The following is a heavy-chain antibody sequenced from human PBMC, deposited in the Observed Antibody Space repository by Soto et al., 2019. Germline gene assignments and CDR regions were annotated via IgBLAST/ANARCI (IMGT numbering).Heavy chain of an antibody. Sequence: SETLSLTCAVSGGSISSGGYSWSWIRQPPGKGLEWVGYIYHSGSTYYNPSLKSRVTISVDRSKNQFSLKLSSVTAADTAVYYCARQVGYCSSTSCYEGYYYGMDVWGQGTTVTVSS. D-gene: IGHD2-2*03. J-gene: IGHJ6*02. V-gene: IGHV4-30-2*01. CDR1: GGSISSGGYS. CDR3: ARQVGYCSSTSCYEGYYYGMDV. CDR2: IYHSGST.